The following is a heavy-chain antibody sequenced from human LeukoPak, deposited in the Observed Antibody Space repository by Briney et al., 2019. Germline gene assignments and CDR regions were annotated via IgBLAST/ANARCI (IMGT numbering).Heavy chain of an antibody. CDR1: GVTFIAAV. J-gene: IGHJ4*02. Sequence: GGAPRLSCADSGVTFIAAVTHWGRPAPGKGLEWVAVISYDGGHKYYADSVKGRFTISRDNSKNTLYLQMNSLRAEDTAVYYCAKDLYDILTGYSLDDYWGQGTLVTVSS. CDR3: AKDLYDILTGYSLDDY. D-gene: IGHD3-9*01. CDR2: ISYDGGHK. V-gene: IGHV3-30*18.